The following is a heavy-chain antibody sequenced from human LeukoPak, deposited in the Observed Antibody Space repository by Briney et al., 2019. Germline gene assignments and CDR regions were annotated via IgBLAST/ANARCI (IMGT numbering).Heavy chain of an antibody. V-gene: IGHV3-33*06. Sequence: GRSLRLFCAASALSFSSNGMHWVRQAPGKGLEWVAVIWYDGSNKYYADSVKGRFTISRDNSKNTLYLQMNSLRAEDTALYYSAKDQRLASSYGDHFDYWGQGTLVTVSS. CDR1: ALSFSSNG. CDR2: IWYDGSNK. CDR3: AKDQRLASSYGDHFDY. J-gene: IGHJ4*02. D-gene: IGHD4-17*01.